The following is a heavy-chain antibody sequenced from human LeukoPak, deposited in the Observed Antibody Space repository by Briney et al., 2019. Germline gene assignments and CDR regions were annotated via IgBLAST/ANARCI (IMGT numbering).Heavy chain of an antibody. Sequence: SQTLSLTCSVSGDSINRSTYYWSWIRQHPGKGLEWFGFIYYSGSADFNPSLKSRVTISVDTSRNQISLKLSSVTAADTAVYYCARLQPYYYDSSGQGGSFDLWGQGTPVTVSS. CDR3: ARLQPYYYDSSGQGGSFDL. CDR2: IYYSGSA. D-gene: IGHD3-22*01. CDR1: GDSINRSTYY. J-gene: IGHJ4*02. V-gene: IGHV4-31*03.